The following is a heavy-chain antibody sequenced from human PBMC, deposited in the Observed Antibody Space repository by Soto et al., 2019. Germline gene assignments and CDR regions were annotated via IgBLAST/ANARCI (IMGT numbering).Heavy chain of an antibody. CDR2: INPNSGGT. Sequence: QVQLVQSGAEVKKPGASVKVSCKASGYTFTGYYMHWVRQAPGQGLEWMGWINPNSGGTNYAQKFQGWVTMTRDTSISTADMELRRLRSDDTAVYYCARAAYSGSYLTGTNYYCYGMDVWGQGTTVTVSS. CDR3: ARAAYSGSYLTGTNYYCYGMDV. D-gene: IGHD1-26*01. V-gene: IGHV1-2*04. J-gene: IGHJ6*02. CDR1: GYTFTGYY.